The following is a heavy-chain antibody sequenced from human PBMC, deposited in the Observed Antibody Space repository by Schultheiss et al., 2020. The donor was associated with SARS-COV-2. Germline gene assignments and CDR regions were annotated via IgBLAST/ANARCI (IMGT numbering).Heavy chain of an antibody. J-gene: IGHJ6*03. Sequence: SETLSLTCTVSGVSITSGGYYWSWIRQPAGKGLEWIGRFYTGGSTNYNPSLNSRVTISGDTSKNQFSLRLSSVTAADTAVYYCAREYSSSYYYYYYMDVWGKGTTVTVSS. CDR3: AREYSSSYYYYYYMDV. D-gene: IGHD6-6*01. CDR1: GVSITSGGYY. CDR2: FYTGGST. V-gene: IGHV4-61*02.